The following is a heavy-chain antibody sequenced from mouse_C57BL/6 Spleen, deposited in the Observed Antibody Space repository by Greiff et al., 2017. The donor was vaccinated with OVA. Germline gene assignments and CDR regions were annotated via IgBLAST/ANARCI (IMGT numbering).Heavy chain of an antibody. V-gene: IGHV1-81*01. CDR2: IYPRSGNT. CDR3: ARRHYGSSHWYFDV. J-gene: IGHJ1*03. Sequence: VQLQQSGAELARPGASVKLSCKASGYTFTSYGISWVKQRTGQGLEWIGEIYPRSGNTYYNEKFKGKATLTADKSSSTAYMELRSLTSEDSAVYFSARRHYGSSHWYFDVWGTGTTVTVSS. D-gene: IGHD1-1*01. CDR1: GYTFTSYG.